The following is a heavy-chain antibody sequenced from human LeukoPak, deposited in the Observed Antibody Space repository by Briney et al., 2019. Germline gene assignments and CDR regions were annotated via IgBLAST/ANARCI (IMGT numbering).Heavy chain of an antibody. Sequence: ASVKVSCKASGYTFTGYYMRWVRQAPGQGLEWMGWINPNSGGTNYAQNFRGRVTMTRDTSITTAYMELNRLTSDDTAVYYCVRDRPHNWFDPWGQGTLVTVSS. J-gene: IGHJ5*02. CDR3: VRDRPHNWFDP. CDR1: GYTFTGYY. CDR2: INPNSGGT. V-gene: IGHV1-2*02.